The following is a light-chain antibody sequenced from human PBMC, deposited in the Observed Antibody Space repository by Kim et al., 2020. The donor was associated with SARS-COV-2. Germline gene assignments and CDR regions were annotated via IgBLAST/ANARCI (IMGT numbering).Light chain of an antibody. V-gene: IGLV3-1*01. J-gene: IGLJ1*01. CDR3: QAWDSSTFYV. Sequence: STEQTTRSTCSGEKLGDKYTGWYQQKPGQSPLLVMYEDNKRPSGIPERFSGSNSGNTATLTISGTQAVDEADYYCQAWDSSTFYVFGTGTKVTVL. CDR2: EDN. CDR1: KLGDKY.